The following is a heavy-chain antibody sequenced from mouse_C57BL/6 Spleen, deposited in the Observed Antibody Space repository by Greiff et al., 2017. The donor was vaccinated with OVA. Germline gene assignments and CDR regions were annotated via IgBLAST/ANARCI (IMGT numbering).Heavy chain of an antibody. CDR1: GFSLTSYG. Sequence: VQLQQSGPGLGQPSQSLSITCTVSGFSLTSYGVHWVRQSPGQGLEWLGVICSGGSTGCNAGCICRLSISKDKSKSKGFCKMNMLQGDETAVYYCARSGSYVYCDVWGTGTTVTGAS. V-gene: IGHV2-4-1*01. CDR3: ARSGSYVYCDV. D-gene: IGHD1-1*02. J-gene: IGHJ1*03. CDR2: ICSGGST.